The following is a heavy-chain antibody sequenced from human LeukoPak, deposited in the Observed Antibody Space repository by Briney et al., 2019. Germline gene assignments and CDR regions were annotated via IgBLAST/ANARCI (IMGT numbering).Heavy chain of an antibody. Sequence: PGGSLRLSCAASGFTFSSYSMNWVRQAPGKGLEWVSSISSSSSYIYYADSVKGRFTISRDNAKNSLYLQMNSLRAEDTAVYYCARALVVADAFDIWGQGTMVTVSS. V-gene: IGHV3-21*01. CDR2: ISSSSSYI. CDR3: ARALVVADAFDI. D-gene: IGHD3-22*01. J-gene: IGHJ3*02. CDR1: GFTFSSYS.